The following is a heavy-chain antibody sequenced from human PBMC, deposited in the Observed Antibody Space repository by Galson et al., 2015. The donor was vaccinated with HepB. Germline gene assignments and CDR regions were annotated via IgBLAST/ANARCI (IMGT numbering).Heavy chain of an antibody. J-gene: IGHJ4*02. Sequence: SLRLSCAASGFTFSSYGMHWVRQAPGKGLEWVAVISYDGSNKYYADSVKGRFTISRDNSKNTLYLQMNSLRAEDTAVYYCAKDGTVGATLFDYWGQGTLVTVSS. CDR3: AKDGTVGATLFDY. CDR2: ISYDGSNK. D-gene: IGHD1-26*01. CDR1: GFTFSSYG. V-gene: IGHV3-30*18.